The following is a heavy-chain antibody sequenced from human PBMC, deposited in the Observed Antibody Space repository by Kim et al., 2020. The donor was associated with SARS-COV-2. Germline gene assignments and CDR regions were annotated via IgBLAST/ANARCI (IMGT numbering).Heavy chain of an antibody. CDR3: ARDPSRGRPGGRYYYGMDV. J-gene: IGHJ6*02. CDR2: IIPIFGTA. CDR1: GGTFSSYA. V-gene: IGHV1-69*13. D-gene: IGHD3-16*01. Sequence: SVKVSCKASGGTFSSYAISWVRQAPGQGLEWMGGIIPIFGTANYAQKFQGRVTITADESTSTAYMELSSLRSEDTAVYYCARDPSRGRPGGRYYYGMDVWGQGTTVTVSS.